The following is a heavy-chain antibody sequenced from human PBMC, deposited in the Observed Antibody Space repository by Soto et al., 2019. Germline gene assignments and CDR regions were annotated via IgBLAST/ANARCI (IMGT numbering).Heavy chain of an antibody. D-gene: IGHD5-18*01. V-gene: IGHV3-33*01. CDR3: ARDYAGRGYTYGYAFDYFDY. Sequence: GGSLRLSCTASGFTFSNYAMHWVRQAPGKGLEWVAVIWYDGSNKYYADSVKGRFTISRDNSKNTLYLQMSSLRAEDTAVYYCARDYAGRGYTYGYAFDYFDYWGQGTLVTVSS. CDR2: IWYDGSNK. CDR1: GFTFSNYA. J-gene: IGHJ4*02.